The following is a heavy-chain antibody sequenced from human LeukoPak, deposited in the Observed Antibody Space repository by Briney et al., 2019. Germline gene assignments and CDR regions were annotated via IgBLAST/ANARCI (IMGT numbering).Heavy chain of an antibody. CDR1: GFTVDSNY. V-gene: IGHV3-53*01. CDR2: IYTGGNT. Sequence: GGSLRLSCAASGFTVDSNYLSWVRQAPGKGLEWVSTIYTGGNTYYAASVKGRFTISSDFSKKTVFLHMNSLRAEDTAMYYCARGDDSGYYDYFDYWGQGALVTVSS. CDR3: ARGDDSGYYDYFDY. D-gene: IGHD3-22*01. J-gene: IGHJ4*02.